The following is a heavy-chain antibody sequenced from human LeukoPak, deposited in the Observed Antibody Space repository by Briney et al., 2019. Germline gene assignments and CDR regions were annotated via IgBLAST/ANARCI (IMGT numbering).Heavy chain of an antibody. Sequence: ASVKVSCKVSGYTLTELSMHWVRQAPGKGLEWMGGFDPEDGETIYAHTFQGRVPMTEDTSTDTAYMELSSLRSKHTAVYYCDPYVDIVARTTTRSFDIWGQGTMVTVSS. CDR2: FDPEDGET. V-gene: IGHV1-24*01. D-gene: IGHD5-12*01. CDR1: GYTLTELS. CDR3: DPYVDIVARTTTRSFDI. J-gene: IGHJ3*02.